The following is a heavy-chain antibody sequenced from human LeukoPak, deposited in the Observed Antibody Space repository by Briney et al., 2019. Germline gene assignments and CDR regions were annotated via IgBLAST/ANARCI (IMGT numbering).Heavy chain of an antibody. V-gene: IGHV1-2*02. CDR1: GYTFTGYY. CDR2: INPNSGGT. J-gene: IGHJ3*02. CDR3: ARDLVSYYYDSSGSPDAFDI. D-gene: IGHD3-22*01. Sequence: EASVTVSCTASGYTFTGYYMHWVRQAPGQGLEWMGWINPNSGGTNYAQKFQGRVTMTRDTSISTAYMELSRLRSDDTAVYYCARDLVSYYYDSSGSPDAFDIWGQGTMVTVSS.